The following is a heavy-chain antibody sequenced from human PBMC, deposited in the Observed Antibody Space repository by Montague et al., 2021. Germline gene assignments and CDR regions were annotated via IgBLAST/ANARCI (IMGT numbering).Heavy chain of an antibody. CDR1: GYTFTSYY. CDR2: INPSGGST. J-gene: IGHJ6*02. D-gene: IGHD1-26*01. V-gene: IGHV1-46*01. Sequence: SVKVSCKASGYTFTSYYIHWVRQAPGQGFEWMGIINPSGGSTSYAQRFQGRVTMTRDTSTSTADMDLSSLRSDDTAVYFCAREQRELLGYEYSYHGMDVWGQGTTVTVSS. CDR3: AREQRELLGYEYSYHGMDV.